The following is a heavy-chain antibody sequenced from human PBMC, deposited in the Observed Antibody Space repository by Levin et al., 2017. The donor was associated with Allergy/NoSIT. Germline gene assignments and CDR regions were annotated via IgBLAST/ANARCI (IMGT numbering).Heavy chain of an antibody. CDR1: GYTFTSYG. CDR2: ISTYNGNT. V-gene: IGHV1-18*01. CDR3: ARVALRDVDIAIHFDY. J-gene: IGHJ4*02. D-gene: IGHD5-18*01. Sequence: ASVKVSCKASGYTFTSYGISWVRQAPGQGLEWMGWISTYNGNTYYAQKFQGRVTMTTDTSTSAAYMELRSLRSDDTAVYYCARVALRDVDIAIHFDYWGQGTLVTVSS.